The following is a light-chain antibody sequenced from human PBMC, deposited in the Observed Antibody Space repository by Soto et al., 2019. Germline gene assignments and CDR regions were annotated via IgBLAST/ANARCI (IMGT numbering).Light chain of an antibody. Sequence: DTQMTQSPSSLSASVGDRVTITCRASQSISNYLNWYQQKPGKAPKLLIYAAFSLQSGVPSRFSGSGSGTDFRLTISSLQPEDFATYYCQQSYSIPYTFGQGTKLEIK. CDR3: QQSYSIPYT. J-gene: IGKJ2*01. V-gene: IGKV1-39*01. CDR1: QSISNY. CDR2: AAF.